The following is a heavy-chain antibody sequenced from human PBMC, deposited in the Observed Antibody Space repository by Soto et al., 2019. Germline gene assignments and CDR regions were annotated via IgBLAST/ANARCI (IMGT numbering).Heavy chain of an antibody. CDR1: GYTFTSYG. D-gene: IGHD1-7*01. V-gene: IGHV1-18*01. CDR2: ISAYNGNT. CDR3: ARAGPSITGTTGQAFDI. Sequence: ASVKVSCKASGYTFTSYGISWVRQAPGQGLEWMGWISAYNGNTNYAQKLQGRVTMTTDTSTSTAYMELRSLRSDDTAVYYCARAGPSITGTTGQAFDIWGQGTMVTVSS. J-gene: IGHJ3*02.